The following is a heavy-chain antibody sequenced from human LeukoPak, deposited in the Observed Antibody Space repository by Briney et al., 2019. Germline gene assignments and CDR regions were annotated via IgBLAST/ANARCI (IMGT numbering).Heavy chain of an antibody. Sequence: ASVKVSCKASGYTFTNYGFSWVRQAPGQGLEWMGWISAYNGNTNYAQNLQGRVTMTTDTSASTAYMELSSLRSEDTAVYYCARDRIVITMVRGVIMAHNWFDPWGQGTLVTVSS. CDR1: GYTFTNYG. CDR2: ISAYNGNT. CDR3: ARDRIVITMVRGVIMAHNWFDP. D-gene: IGHD3-10*01. J-gene: IGHJ5*02. V-gene: IGHV1-18*01.